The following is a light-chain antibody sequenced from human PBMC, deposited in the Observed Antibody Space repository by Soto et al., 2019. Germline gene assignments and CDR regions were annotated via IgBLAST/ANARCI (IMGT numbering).Light chain of an antibody. CDR3: QHYGR. CDR2: GAS. J-gene: IGKJ1*01. CDR1: PSVSGSN. Sequence: IVSRQSPCTLYLSPGERATLSCRASPSVSGSNVAWYQQKPGQAPRLVIYGASSRATDTPDRFSGSGSETDFTLTISRLEPEGFAVYYCQHYGRFGQGTKVDI. V-gene: IGKV3-20*01.